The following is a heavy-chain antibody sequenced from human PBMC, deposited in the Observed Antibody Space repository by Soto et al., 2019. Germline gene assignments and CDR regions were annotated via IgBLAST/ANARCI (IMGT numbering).Heavy chain of an antibody. CDR1: GYTFTSYY. CDR3: AREHYDSSGYFIVKVVGALDY. V-gene: IGHV1-46*01. J-gene: IGHJ4*02. Sequence: QVQLVQSGAEVKKPGASVKVSCKASGYTFTSYYMHWVRQAPGQGLEWMGIINPSGGSTSYAQKFQGRVTMTRDTSTSTVYMELSSLRSEDTAVYYCAREHYDSSGYFIVKVVGALDYWGQGTLVTVSS. D-gene: IGHD3-22*01. CDR2: INPSGGST.